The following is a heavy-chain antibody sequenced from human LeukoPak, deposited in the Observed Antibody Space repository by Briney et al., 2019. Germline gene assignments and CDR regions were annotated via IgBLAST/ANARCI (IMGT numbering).Heavy chain of an antibody. CDR2: INHSGYT. CDR1: GVSFNDYY. D-gene: IGHD4-17*01. CDR3: TRMTTGHDY. V-gene: IGHV4-34*01. Sequence: PSETLSLTCAVSGVSFNDYYWSWVRQTPGKGLEWIGEINHSGYTNDSPSLKSRVTLSIDTSRKQLSLNLRSVTVADSGIYCCTRMTTGHDYWGQGTLVTVSS. J-gene: IGHJ4*02.